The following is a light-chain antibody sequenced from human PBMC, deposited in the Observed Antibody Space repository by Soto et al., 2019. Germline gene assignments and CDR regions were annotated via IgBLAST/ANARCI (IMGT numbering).Light chain of an antibody. J-gene: IGKJ1*01. CDR1: QGISNY. CDR2: AAS. V-gene: IGKV1-27*01. CDR3: KKYKVAPGP. Sequence: DIQMTQSPSSLSTSVGDRVTITCRASQGISNYLAWYQQKPGKVPKLLIYAASTLQSGVPSRFSGSGSGTDSTLTTGSRKLEIVQTNNFKKYKVAPGPFAQGTKLEIK.